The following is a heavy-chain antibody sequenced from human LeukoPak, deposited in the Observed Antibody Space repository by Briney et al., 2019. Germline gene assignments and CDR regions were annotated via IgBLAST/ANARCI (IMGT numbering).Heavy chain of an antibody. CDR3: ARNGYYSIDY. D-gene: IGHD4-17*01. V-gene: IGHV4-59*12. CDR2: IYYRGST. Sequence: SETLSLTCTVSGGSISSYYWSWIRQPPGKGLEWIGYIYYRGSTNYNPSLKSRVTISIDTSKTQFSLKLTSVTAADTAVYYCARNGYYSIDYWGQGTLVTVSS. J-gene: IGHJ4*02. CDR1: GGSISSYY.